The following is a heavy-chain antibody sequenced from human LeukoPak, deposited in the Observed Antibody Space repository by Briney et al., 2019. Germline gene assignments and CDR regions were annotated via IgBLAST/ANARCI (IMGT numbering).Heavy chain of an antibody. CDR3: AGVNSGSSTASFSLGIDY. J-gene: IGHJ4*02. CDR1: GFTLSTYT. Sequence: GGSLRLSCAASGFTLSTYTMNWVRQAPGKGLEWVSYISSSSSTIYYADSVKGRFTISRDNAKNSLYLQMNSLRAEDTAVYYCAGVNSGSSTASFSLGIDYWGQGTLVTVSS. CDR2: ISSSSSTI. V-gene: IGHV3-48*01. D-gene: IGHD1-26*01.